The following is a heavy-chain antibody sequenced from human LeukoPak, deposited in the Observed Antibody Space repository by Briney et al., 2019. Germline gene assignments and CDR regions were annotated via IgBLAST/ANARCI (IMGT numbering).Heavy chain of an antibody. D-gene: IGHD5-12*01. CDR2: IYTSGST. CDR3: ARVGVGYNFSYFDY. V-gene: IGHV4-4*07. Sequence: SETLSLTCTVSGGSISSYYWSWIRQPAGKGLEWIGRIYTSGSTNYNPSLKSRVTMSVDTSKNQFSLKLSSVTAADTAVYYCARVGVGYNFSYFDYWGQGTLVTVSS. J-gene: IGHJ4*02. CDR1: GGSISSYY.